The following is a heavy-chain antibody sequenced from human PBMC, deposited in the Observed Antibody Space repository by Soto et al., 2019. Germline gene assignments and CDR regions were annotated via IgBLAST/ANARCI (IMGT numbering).Heavy chain of an antibody. D-gene: IGHD6-19*01. Sequence: SSETLSLTCTVSGGSISSGDYYWSWIRQPPGKGLEWIGYIYYSGSTNYNPSLKSRVTISVDTSKNQFPLKLSSVTAADTAVYYCARGIEGWYQGRYYYGMDVWGQGTTVTVSS. V-gene: IGHV4-61*08. J-gene: IGHJ6*02. CDR2: IYYSGST. CDR1: GGSISSGDYY. CDR3: ARGIEGWYQGRYYYGMDV.